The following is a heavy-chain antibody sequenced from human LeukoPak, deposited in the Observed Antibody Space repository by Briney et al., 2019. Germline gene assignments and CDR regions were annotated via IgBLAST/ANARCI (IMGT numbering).Heavy chain of an antibody. J-gene: IGHJ5*02. V-gene: IGHV4-59*01. CDR2: NYYSGST. Sequence: SETLSLTCTVSGGSISSYYWSWIRQPPGKGLEWIGYNYYSGSTNYNPSLKSRVTISVDTSKNQFSLKLSSVTAADTAVYYCAGGGYYGSGNDFRFDPWGQGTLVTVSS. D-gene: IGHD3-10*01. CDR3: AGGGYYGSGNDFRFDP. CDR1: GGSISSYY.